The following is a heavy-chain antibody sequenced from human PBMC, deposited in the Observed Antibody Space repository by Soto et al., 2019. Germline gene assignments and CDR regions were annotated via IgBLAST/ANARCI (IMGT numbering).Heavy chain of an antibody. CDR3: ARDWSHFFDY. CDR2: IWYDGSIQ. V-gene: IGHV3-33*01. Sequence: GGSLRLSCAASGFPFSSYGMHWVRQAPGKGLEWVAVIWYDGSIQKHADSVKGRFTISRDNSKNTLDLQMNSLRAEDTAVYYCARDWSHFFDYWGQGTLVTVSS. J-gene: IGHJ4*02. CDR1: GFPFSSYG.